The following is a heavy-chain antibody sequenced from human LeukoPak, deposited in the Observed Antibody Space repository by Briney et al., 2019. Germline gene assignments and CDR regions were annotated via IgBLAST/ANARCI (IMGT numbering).Heavy chain of an antibody. CDR3: ATRGAPGYYYGMDV. J-gene: IGHJ6*02. D-gene: IGHD1-26*01. CDR1: GFTVGSNY. Sequence: PGGSLRLSCAASGFTVGSNYMSWVRQAPGKGLEWVSIISSGGTTSYADSVKGRFTISRDNSRNTLYLQMNSLRAEDTAVYYCATRGAPGYYYGMDVWGQGTTGTVSS. CDR2: ISSGGTT. V-gene: IGHV3-66*01.